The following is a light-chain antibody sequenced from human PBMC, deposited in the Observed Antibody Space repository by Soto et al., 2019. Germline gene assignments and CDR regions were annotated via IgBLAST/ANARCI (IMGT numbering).Light chain of an antibody. J-gene: IGKJ1*01. Sequence: TLSLSPGERATLSCRASQSVSSSYLAWYQQKPGQAPRLLIYGASSRATGIPDRFSGSGSGTDFTLTISRLEPEDFAVYYCQQCGSSPPKGTFGQGTKVDIK. V-gene: IGKV3-20*01. CDR2: GAS. CDR3: QQCGSSPPKGT. CDR1: QSVSSSY.